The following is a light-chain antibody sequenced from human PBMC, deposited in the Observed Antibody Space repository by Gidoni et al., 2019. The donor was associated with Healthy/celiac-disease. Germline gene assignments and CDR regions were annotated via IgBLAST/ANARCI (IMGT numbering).Light chain of an antibody. V-gene: IGKV3-15*01. J-gene: IGKJ1*01. CDR2: DAS. CDR3: QQYNKWPPWT. Sequence: EIVMTQSRATLSVSPGERATLSCRASQTVSSNLAWYQQKPGQAPRLLIYDASTRATGIPARFSGSGSGTEFTLTISSLQSEDFAVYYCQQYNKWPPWTFGQXTKVEIK. CDR1: QTVSSN.